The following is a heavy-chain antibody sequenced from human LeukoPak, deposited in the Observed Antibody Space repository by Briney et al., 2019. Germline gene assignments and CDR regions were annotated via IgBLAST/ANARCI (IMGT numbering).Heavy chain of an antibody. CDR2: IRSKAYGGTT. J-gene: IGHJ6*02. CDR1: GFTLGDYA. CDR3: TRDDHPRHYYGSGSTKYYYYYYGMDV. D-gene: IGHD3-10*01. V-gene: IGHV3-49*03. Sequence: PGGSLRLSCTTSGFTLGDYAMSWFRQAPGKGLEWVGFIRSKAYGGTTEYAASVKGRFTISRDDSKSIAYLQMNSLKTEDTAVYYCTRDDHPRHYYGSGSTKYYYYYYGMDVWGQGTTVTVSS.